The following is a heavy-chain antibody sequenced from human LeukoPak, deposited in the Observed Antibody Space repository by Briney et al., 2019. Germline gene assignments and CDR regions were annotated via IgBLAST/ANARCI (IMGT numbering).Heavy chain of an antibody. V-gene: IGHV3-23*01. CDR3: AKVRGYSYGYDIDY. J-gene: IGHJ4*02. D-gene: IGHD5-18*01. CDR2: ITGNTGST. Sequence: GGSLRLSCAASGFTFSDYAMTWVRQPPGKGLEAVSSITGNTGSTYYADSVKGGFTISRDNSKNTLYLQMNSLRAEDTAVYYCAKVRGYSYGYDIDYWGQGTLVTVSS. CDR1: GFTFSDYA.